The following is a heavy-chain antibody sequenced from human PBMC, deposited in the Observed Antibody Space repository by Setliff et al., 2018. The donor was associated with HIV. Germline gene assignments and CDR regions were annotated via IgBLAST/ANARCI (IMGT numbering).Heavy chain of an antibody. J-gene: IGHJ6*03. D-gene: IGHD3-10*01. V-gene: IGHV1-69*13. CDR3: ASDSPAARFEELEDHYYYFMDV. CDR1: GGPFTSA. Sequence: SVKVSCKASGGPFTSAFNWVRQVPGQGLEWMGGIIPIFGTANYAQNFGGRVTITADQSTATSYLQLNSLRFEDTAIYYCASDSPAARFEELEDHYYYFMDVWGKGTTVTV. CDR2: IIPIFGTA.